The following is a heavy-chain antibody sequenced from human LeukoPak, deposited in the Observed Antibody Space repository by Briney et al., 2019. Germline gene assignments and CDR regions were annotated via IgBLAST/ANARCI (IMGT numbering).Heavy chain of an antibody. J-gene: IGHJ4*02. CDR1: GGSISSGSYY. CDR2: IYTSGST. Sequence: SETLSLTCTVSGGSISSGSYYWSWIRQPAGKGLEWIGRIYTSGSTNYNPSLKSRVTISVDTSKNQFSLMLSSVTAADTAVYYCASGLRYFDLYYWGQGTLVTVSS. V-gene: IGHV4-61*02. CDR3: ASGLRYFDLYY. D-gene: IGHD3-9*01.